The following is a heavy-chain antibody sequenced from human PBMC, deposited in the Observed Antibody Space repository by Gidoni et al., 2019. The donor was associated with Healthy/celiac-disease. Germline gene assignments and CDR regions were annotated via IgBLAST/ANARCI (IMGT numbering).Heavy chain of an antibody. CDR1: GFTFSSYA. CDR2: ISYDGSNK. V-gene: IGHV3-30*01. Sequence: QVQLVESGGGVVQPGRSLRLSCAASGFTFSSYAMHWVRQAPGKGLEWVAVISYDGSNKYYAESVKGRFTISRDNSKNTLYLQMNSLRAEDTAVYYCARDGRVYYYDSSGYYAFFDYWGQGTLVTVSS. D-gene: IGHD3-22*01. J-gene: IGHJ4*02. CDR3: ARDGRVYYYDSSGYYAFFDY.